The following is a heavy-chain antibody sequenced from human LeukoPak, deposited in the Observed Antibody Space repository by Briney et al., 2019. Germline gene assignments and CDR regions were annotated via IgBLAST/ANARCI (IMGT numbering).Heavy chain of an antibody. CDR2: IYYSGST. D-gene: IGHD5-18*01. Sequence: PSETLSLTCTVSGGSISSSSYYWGWIRQPPGKGLEWTGSIYYSGSTYYNPSLKSRVTISVDTSKNQFSLKLSSVAAADTAVYYCARQVYSYGNTPYYFDYWGQGTLVTVSS. CDR3: ARQVYSYGNTPYYFDY. J-gene: IGHJ4*02. CDR1: GGSISSSSYY. V-gene: IGHV4-39*01.